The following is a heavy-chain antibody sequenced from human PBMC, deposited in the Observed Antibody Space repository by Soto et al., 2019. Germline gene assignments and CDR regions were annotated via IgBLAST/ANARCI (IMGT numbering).Heavy chain of an antibody. D-gene: IGHD4-17*01. CDR1: GGSISSYY. CDR2: IYYSGST. V-gene: IGHV4-59*08. J-gene: IGHJ4*02. CDR3: ATYGDYFDY. Sequence: SETLSLTCTVSGGSISSYYWSWIRQPPGKGLEWIGYIYYSGSTNYTPSLKSRVTISVDTSKNQFSLKLSSVTAADTAVYYCATYGDYFDYWGQGTLVTVSS.